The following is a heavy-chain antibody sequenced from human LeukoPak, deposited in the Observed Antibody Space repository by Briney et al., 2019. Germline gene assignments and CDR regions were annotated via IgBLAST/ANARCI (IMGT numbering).Heavy chain of an antibody. D-gene: IGHD3-10*02. CDR3: AELGITMIGGV. CDR1: GFTFSTYE. J-gene: IGHJ6*04. Sequence: GGSLRLSCAASGFTFSTYEMSWVRQAPGKGLEWVSYISSSGSTIYYADSVKGRFTISRDNAKNSLYLQMNSLRAEDTAVYYCAELGITMIGGVWGKGTTVTISS. V-gene: IGHV3-48*03. CDR2: ISSSGSTI.